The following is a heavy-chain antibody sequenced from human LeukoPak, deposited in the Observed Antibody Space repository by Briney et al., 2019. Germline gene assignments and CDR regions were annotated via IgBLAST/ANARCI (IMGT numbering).Heavy chain of an antibody. CDR2: ISHSGST. CDR3: ARLRRSRLAEFDY. J-gene: IGHJ4*02. CDR1: GGSFSSYY. V-gene: IGHV4-59*08. Sequence: SETLSLTCTVSGGSFSSYYWSWIRQAPGKGLKWIGSISHSGSTYYNPSLKSRVTISVDTSKNQFSLKLSSLTAADTAVYYCARLRRSRLAEFDYWGQGTLVTVSS. D-gene: IGHD3-3*02.